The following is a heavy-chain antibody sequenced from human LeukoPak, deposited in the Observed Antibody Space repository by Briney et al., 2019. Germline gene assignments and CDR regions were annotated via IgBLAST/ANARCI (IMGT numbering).Heavy chain of an antibody. Sequence: SQTLSLTCAVSGGSISSGGSSWSWIRQPPGKGLEWIGYIYHSGSTYYNPSLKSRATISVDRSKNQFSLKLSSVTAADTAVYYCARQYYDILTGYRYGMDVWGQGTTVTVSS. CDR1: GGSISSGGSS. D-gene: IGHD3-9*01. CDR2: IYHSGST. V-gene: IGHV4-30-2*01. CDR3: ARQYYDILTGYRYGMDV. J-gene: IGHJ6*02.